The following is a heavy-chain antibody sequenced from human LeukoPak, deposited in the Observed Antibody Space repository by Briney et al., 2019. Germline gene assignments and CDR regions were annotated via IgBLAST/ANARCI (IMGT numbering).Heavy chain of an antibody. CDR3: ARATYYYHSSGYGAVYYFDY. V-gene: IGHV3-74*01. J-gene: IGHJ4*02. CDR1: GFTFSSYW. Sequence: GGSLRLSCAASGFTFSSYWMHWVRQAPGKGLVWVSRINPDGSTTTYADSVKGRFTISRDSAKNTLYLQMNSLRAEDTAVYYCARATYYYHSSGYGAVYYFDYWGQGTLVTVSS. CDR2: INPDGSTT. D-gene: IGHD3-22*01.